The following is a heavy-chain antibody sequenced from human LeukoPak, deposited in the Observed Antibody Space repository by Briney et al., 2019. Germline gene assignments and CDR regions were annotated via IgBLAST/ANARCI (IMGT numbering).Heavy chain of an antibody. J-gene: IGHJ4*02. CDR1: GFTFNNHW. D-gene: IGHD2-8*02. V-gene: IGHV3-74*01. CDR2: INNDGRST. CDR3: ARDLLSCTGGYCAMVY. Sequence: PGGSLRLSCAASGFTFNNHWMHCVRQAPGKGLVWVSRINNDGRSTDYADSVKGRFTISRDNAKNTLYLQLNSLRAEDTGVYYCARDLLSCTGGYCAMVYWGQGTLVTVSS.